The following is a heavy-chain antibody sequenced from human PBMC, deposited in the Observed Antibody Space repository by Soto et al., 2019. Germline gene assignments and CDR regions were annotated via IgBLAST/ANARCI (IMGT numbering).Heavy chain of an antibody. Sequence: GASVKVSCKASGFTFTSSAMQWVRQARGQRLEWIGWIVVGSGNTNYAQKFQERVTITRDMSTSTAYMELSSLRSEDTAVYYCAAVPYYYDSSGYYFDYWGQGTLVTVSS. CDR2: IVVGSGNT. J-gene: IGHJ4*02. CDR3: AAVPYYYDSSGYYFDY. CDR1: GFTFTSSA. V-gene: IGHV1-58*02. D-gene: IGHD3-22*01.